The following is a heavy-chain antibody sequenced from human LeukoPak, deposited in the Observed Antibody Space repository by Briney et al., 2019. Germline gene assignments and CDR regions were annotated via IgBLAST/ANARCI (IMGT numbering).Heavy chain of an antibody. D-gene: IGHD1-26*01. CDR1: GGSISSSSYY. CDR3: ANVLGGGSYQPDY. Sequence: KTSQTLSLTCTVSGGSISSSSYYWGWIRQPPGKGLEWIGSIYYSGSTYYNPSLKSRVTISVDTSKNQFSLKLTSVTASDTAVYYCANVLGGGSYQPDYWGQGTLVTVSS. J-gene: IGHJ4*02. CDR2: IYYSGST. V-gene: IGHV4-39*01.